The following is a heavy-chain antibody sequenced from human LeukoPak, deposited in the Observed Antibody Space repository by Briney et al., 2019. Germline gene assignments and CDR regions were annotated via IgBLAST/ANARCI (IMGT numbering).Heavy chain of an antibody. CDR3: ARGFGNVRGVT. CDR2: IDHSGYT. Sequence: SETLSLTCAVYNGSLGGDYWSWIRQPPGKGLEWIGEIDHSGYTNYNPSLESRVTISVDTSKNQFSLKLSSVTAADSAVYYCARGFGNVRGVTWGQGPLVIVSS. D-gene: IGHD3-10*01. V-gene: IGHV4-34*01. J-gene: IGHJ5*02. CDR1: NGSLGGDY.